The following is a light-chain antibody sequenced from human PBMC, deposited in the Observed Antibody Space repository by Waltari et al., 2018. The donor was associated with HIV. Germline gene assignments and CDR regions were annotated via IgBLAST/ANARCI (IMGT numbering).Light chain of an antibody. CDR3: QQRSNWPSPT. CDR1: QSVSSS. Sequence: EIVLTQSPATLSLSPGERATLSCRASQSVSSSLAWYQWKPGQAPRLLIYDASNRATGIPARFSGSGSGTDFTLTISSLEPEDFAVYYCQQRSNWPSPTFGGGTKVEIK. J-gene: IGKJ4*01. CDR2: DAS. V-gene: IGKV3-11*01.